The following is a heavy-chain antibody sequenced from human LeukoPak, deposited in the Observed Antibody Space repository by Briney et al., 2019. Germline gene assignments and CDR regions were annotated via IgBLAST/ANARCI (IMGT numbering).Heavy chain of an antibody. J-gene: IGHJ4*02. CDR2: ISGSGGST. CDR1: GFTFSSYA. V-gene: IGHV3-23*01. Sequence: PGGSLRLSCAASGFTFSSYAMSWVRQAPGKGLEWVSAISGSGGSTYYADSVKGRFTISRDNSKNTLYLQMNSLRAEDTAVYYCAKDLWAHYYDSSGHDYWGQGTLVTVSS. CDR3: AKDLWAHYYDSSGHDY. D-gene: IGHD3-22*01.